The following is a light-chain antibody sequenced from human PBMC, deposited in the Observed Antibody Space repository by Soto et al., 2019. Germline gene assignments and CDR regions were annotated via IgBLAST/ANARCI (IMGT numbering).Light chain of an antibody. CDR3: QQYKDSPT. V-gene: IGKV3D-15*02. J-gene: IGKJ1*01. Sequence: EIVMTQSPATLSLSPGERATLSCRASQSVSSNLAWYEQKPGQAPRLLIYGASTRAAGIPARFSGSGSGTDFTLTISSLQSEDFALYYCQQYKDSPTFGQGTKVEVK. CDR1: QSVSSN. CDR2: GAS.